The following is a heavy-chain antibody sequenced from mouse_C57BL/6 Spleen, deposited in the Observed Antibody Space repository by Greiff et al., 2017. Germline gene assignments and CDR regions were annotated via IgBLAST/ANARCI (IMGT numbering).Heavy chain of an antibody. CDR2: VLPGSGST. CDR3: ARKGGYPYAMDY. J-gene: IGHJ4*01. Sequence: QVQLQQSGAELMKPGASVKLSCKSTGYTFTGYWIEGGKQRPGHGLELIGEVLPGSGSTNYNEKFKGKATFTADTSSNTAYLQLISLTTADSAIYYCARKGGYPYAMDYWGQGTSVTVAS. D-gene: IGHD2-2*01. CDR1: GYTFTGYW. V-gene: IGHV1-9*01.